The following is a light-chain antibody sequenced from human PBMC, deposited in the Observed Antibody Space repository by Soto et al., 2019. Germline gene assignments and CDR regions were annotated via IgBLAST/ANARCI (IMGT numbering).Light chain of an antibody. CDR1: SSDIGDYDY. Sequence: QSALTQPASVSGSPGQSITISCAGTSSDIGDYDYASWYQQHPGKVPKLLIYEVNNRPSGISNRFSGSKSGNTASLTISGLQVEDEADYYCCSYRSGSAPYYVFGTGTKVTVL. V-gene: IGLV2-14*01. J-gene: IGLJ1*01. CDR2: EVN. CDR3: CSYRSGSAPYYV.